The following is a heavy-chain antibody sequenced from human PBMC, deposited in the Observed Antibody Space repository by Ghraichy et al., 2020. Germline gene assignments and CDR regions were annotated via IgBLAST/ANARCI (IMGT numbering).Heavy chain of an antibody. Sequence: GGSLRLSCAASGFSVGSNYMSWVRQAPAKGLEWVSVIYGVNNTYNSDAVKGRFTISRDSSKNTVYLQMNSLRADDSAVYFCARIGRVEWEPLTNGYFDLWGRGGLVTVAT. CDR3: ARIGRVEWEPLTNGYFDL. D-gene: IGHD1-26*01. V-gene: IGHV3-66*01. CDR1: GFSVGSNY. J-gene: IGHJ2*01. CDR2: IYGVNNT.